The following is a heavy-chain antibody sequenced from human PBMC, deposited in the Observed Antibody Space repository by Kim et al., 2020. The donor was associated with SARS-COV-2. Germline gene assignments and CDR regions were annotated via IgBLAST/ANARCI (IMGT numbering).Heavy chain of an antibody. Sequence: AQKFQGRVNMTRDTSTSTVYMELSSLRSEDTAVYYCARAGIAVAGTGFDPWGQGTLVTVSS. CDR3: ARAGIAVAGTGFDP. D-gene: IGHD6-19*01. V-gene: IGHV1-46*01. J-gene: IGHJ5*02.